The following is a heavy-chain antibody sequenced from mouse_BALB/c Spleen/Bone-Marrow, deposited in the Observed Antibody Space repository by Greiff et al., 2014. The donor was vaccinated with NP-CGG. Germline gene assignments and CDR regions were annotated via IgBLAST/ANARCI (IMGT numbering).Heavy chain of an antibody. CDR3: ARSGNYWYFDV. J-gene: IGHJ1*01. Sequence: VQLQQSGAELARPGASVKLSCKASGYTFTSYWMQWVKQRPGQGLEWTGAIYPGDGDTRYTQKFKGKATLTADKSSSTAYMQLSSLASEDSAVYYCARSGNYWYFDVWGAGTTVTVSS. D-gene: IGHD2-1*01. CDR2: IYPGDGDT. V-gene: IGHV1-87*01. CDR1: GYTFTSYW.